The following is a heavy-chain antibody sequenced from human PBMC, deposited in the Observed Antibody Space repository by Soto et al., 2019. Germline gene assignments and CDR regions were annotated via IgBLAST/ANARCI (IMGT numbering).Heavy chain of an antibody. CDR1: GGSFSGYY. CDR3: ARGRTLITGTSLDY. J-gene: IGHJ4*02. D-gene: IGHD1-20*01. V-gene: IGHV4-34*01. CDR2: INRSGST. Sequence: SETLSLTCAVYGGSFSGYYWTWIRQPPGKGLEWIGEINRSGSTNYKPSPRGRATISVDTSKNQVSLKVSSVTAADTAVYYCARGRTLITGTSLDYWGQGTLVTVSS.